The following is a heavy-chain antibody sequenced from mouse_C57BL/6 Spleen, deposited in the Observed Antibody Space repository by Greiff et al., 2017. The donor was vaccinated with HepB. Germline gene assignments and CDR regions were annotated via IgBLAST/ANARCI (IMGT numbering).Heavy chain of an antibody. CDR2: INPNNGGT. CDR1: GYTFTDYN. J-gene: IGHJ4*01. Sequence: VHVKQSGPELVKPGASVKMSCKASGYTFTDYNMHWVKQSHGKSLEWIGYINPNNGGTSYNQKFKGKATLTVNKSSSTAYIELRSLTSEDSAVYYCATPYYVNYAMDYWGQGTSVTVSS. V-gene: IGHV1-22*01. D-gene: IGHD1-1*01. CDR3: ATPYYVNYAMDY.